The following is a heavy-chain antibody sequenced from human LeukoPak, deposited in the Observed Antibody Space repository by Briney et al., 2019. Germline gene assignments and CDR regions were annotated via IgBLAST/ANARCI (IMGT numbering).Heavy chain of an antibody. CDR1: GGSISSSNW. CDR2: IYHSGST. D-gene: IGHD6-19*01. V-gene: IGHV4-4*03. J-gene: IGHJ4*02. CDR3: AKSSRSSGWYLGIDY. Sequence: PETLSLTCAVSGGSISSSNWWSWVRQPPGKGLEWIGEIYHSGSTNYNPSLKSRVTISVDKSKNQFSLKLSSVTAADTAVYYCAKSSRSSGWYLGIDYWGQGTLVTVSS.